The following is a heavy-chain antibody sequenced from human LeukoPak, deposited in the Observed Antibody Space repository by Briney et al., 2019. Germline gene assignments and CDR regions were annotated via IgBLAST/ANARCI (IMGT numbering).Heavy chain of an antibody. D-gene: IGHD3-22*01. CDR2: INPNSGGT. V-gene: IGHV1-2*02. J-gene: IGHJ3*02. Sequence: ASVKVSCKASGYTFTGYYMHWVRQAPGQGLEWMGWINPNSGGTNYAQKFQGRVTMTRDTSISTAYMELSRLRSDHTAVYYCAREGAYYDSSGYQNAFDIWGQGTMVTVSS. CDR1: GYTFTGYY. CDR3: AREGAYYDSSGYQNAFDI.